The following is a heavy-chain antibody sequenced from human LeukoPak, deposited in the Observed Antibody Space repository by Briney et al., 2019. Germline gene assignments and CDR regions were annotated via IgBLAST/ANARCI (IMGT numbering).Heavy chain of an antibody. Sequence: GGSLRLSCAASRFTFSSYSMNWVRQAPGKGLEWVSSICSSSSYIYYADSVKGRFTISRDNAKNSLYLQMKSLRAEDTAVYYCARKGGFSGSFVYYFDYWGQGTLVTVSS. V-gene: IGHV3-21*01. CDR3: ARKGGFSGSFVYYFDY. J-gene: IGHJ4*02. D-gene: IGHD1-26*01. CDR1: RFTFSSYS. CDR2: ICSSSSYI.